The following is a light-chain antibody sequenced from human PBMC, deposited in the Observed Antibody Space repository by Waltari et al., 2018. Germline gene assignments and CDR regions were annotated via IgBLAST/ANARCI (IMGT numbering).Light chain of an antibody. Sequence: QSALTQPASVSGSPGQAITISCTGTSSDVGGYGYVSWYQQHPGKAPKLIIYDVSNRPSGVSSRFSGSKFGKTASLTISGLQADDEADYYCNSYTSSSSLFGGGTRLTVL. CDR3: NSYTSSSSL. CDR1: SSDVGGYGY. V-gene: IGLV2-14*03. J-gene: IGLJ2*01. CDR2: DVS.